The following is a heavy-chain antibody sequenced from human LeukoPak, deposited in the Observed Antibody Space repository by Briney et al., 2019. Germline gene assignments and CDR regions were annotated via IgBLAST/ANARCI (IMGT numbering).Heavy chain of an antibody. D-gene: IGHD6-19*01. V-gene: IGHV1-18*01. Sequence: GASVKVSCKASGYTFTSYGISWVRQAPGQWLEWMGWISAYNGNTNYAQKLQGRVTMTTDTSTSTAYMELRSLRSDDTAVYYCARDGYSSGWPLFDYWGQGTLVTVSS. CDR2: ISAYNGNT. J-gene: IGHJ4*02. CDR3: ARDGYSSGWPLFDY. CDR1: GYTFTSYG.